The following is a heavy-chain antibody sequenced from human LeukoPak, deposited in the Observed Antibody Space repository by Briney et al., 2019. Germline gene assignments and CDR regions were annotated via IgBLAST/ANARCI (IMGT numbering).Heavy chain of an antibody. J-gene: IGHJ2*01. V-gene: IGHV1-18*04. CDR3: GILECIVVEPGSIKYLLF. CDR1: GDTFTRFG. D-gene: IGHD3-22*01. CDR2: ISVYNDIT. Sequence: ASVKVSCKASGDTFTRFGISWVRQAPGQGLEWMGWISVYNDITKYPQNLHDRVTITADTSTRTAYMDLRSLISDATAVYYGGILECIVVEPGSIKYLLFWG.